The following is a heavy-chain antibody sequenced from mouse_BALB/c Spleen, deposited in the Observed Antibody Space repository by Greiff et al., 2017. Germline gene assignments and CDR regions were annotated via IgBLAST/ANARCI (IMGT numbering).Heavy chain of an antibody. J-gene: IGHJ2*01. CDR1: GYTFTSYW. V-gene: IGHV1-69*02. D-gene: IGHD1-1*01. CDR3: TRGGYYYGSTFDY. Sequence: QVQLQQSGAELVRPGASVKLSCKASGYTFTSYWINWVKQRPGQGLEWIGNIYPSDSYTNYNQKFKDKATLTVDKSSSTAYMQLSSPTSEDSAVYYCTRGGYYYGSTFDYWGQGTTLTVSS. CDR2: IYPSDSYT.